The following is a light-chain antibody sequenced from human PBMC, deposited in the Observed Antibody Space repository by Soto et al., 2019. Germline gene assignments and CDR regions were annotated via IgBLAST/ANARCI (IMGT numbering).Light chain of an antibody. V-gene: IGLV2-23*02. CDR2: EVS. Sequence: QSVLTQPASVSGSPGQSITISCTGTSSDVGSYNLVSWYQQHPGKAPKLMIYEVSKRPSGVSNRFSGSKSGNTASLTISGLQAEDFFYYYCCSQARHTTPSRLGTG. CDR1: SSDVGSYNL. CDR3: CSQARHTTPSR. J-gene: IGLJ1*01.